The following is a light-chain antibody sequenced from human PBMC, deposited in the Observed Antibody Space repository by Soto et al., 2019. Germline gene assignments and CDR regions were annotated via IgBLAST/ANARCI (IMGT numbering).Light chain of an antibody. V-gene: IGKV1-5*03. Sequence: DIQMTQSPSTLSASVGDRVTITCRASQSISTWLAWYQQKPGKAPKLLIYKASSLESGVPSRFSGSGSGTEFTLTISSLHPDDFATYCCQQYINRWTFGQGTKVDIK. J-gene: IGKJ1*01. CDR2: KAS. CDR1: QSISTW. CDR3: QQYINRWT.